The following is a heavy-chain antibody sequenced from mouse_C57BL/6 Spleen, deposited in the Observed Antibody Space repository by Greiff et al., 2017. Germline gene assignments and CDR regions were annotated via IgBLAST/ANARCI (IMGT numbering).Heavy chain of an antibody. CDR2: INPNNGGT. CDR3: ARSPGPYFDY. Sequence: EVQLQQSGPELVKPGASVKISCKASGYTFTDYYMNWVKQSHGKSLEWIGDINPNNGGTSYNQKFKGKATLTVDKSSSTAYMELRSLTSEDSAVYYCARSPGPYFDYWGQGTTLTVSS. D-gene: IGHD3-1*01. CDR1: GYTFTDYY. J-gene: IGHJ2*01. V-gene: IGHV1-26*01.